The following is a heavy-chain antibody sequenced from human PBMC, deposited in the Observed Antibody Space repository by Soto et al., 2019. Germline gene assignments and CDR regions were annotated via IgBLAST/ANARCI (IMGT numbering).Heavy chain of an antibody. CDR2: IIPIFGTA. J-gene: IGHJ6*02. Sequence: GASVKVSCKASGGTFSSYAISWVRQAPGQGLEWMGGIIPIFGTANYAQKFQGRVTITADESTSTAYMELSSLRSEDTAVYYCARENSYGSYYYYGMDVWGQGTTVTVSS. V-gene: IGHV1-69*13. CDR1: GGTFSSYA. CDR3: ARENSYGSYYYYGMDV. D-gene: IGHD5-18*01.